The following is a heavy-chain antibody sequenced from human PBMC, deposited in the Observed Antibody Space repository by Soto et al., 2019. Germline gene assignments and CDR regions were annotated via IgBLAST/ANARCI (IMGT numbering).Heavy chain of an antibody. Sequence: ASVKVSCKASGYTFTSYGISWVRQAPGQGLEWMGWISAYNGNTNYAQKLQGRVTMTTDTSTSTAYMELRSLRSDDTAVYYCARRRSSSPDGYYYYGMDVWGQGTTVTVSS. J-gene: IGHJ6*02. CDR2: ISAYNGNT. V-gene: IGHV1-18*01. D-gene: IGHD6-13*01. CDR1: GYTFTSYG. CDR3: ARRRSSSPDGYYYYGMDV.